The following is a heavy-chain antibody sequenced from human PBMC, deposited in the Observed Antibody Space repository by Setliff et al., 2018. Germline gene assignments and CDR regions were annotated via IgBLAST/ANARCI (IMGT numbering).Heavy chain of an antibody. CDR1: GFIFSSYA. Sequence: GGSLRLSCAASGFIFSSYAMSWVRQAPGKGLEWVAAISGSGGSTYYADSVKGRFTISRDNSKNTLYLQMNSLRAEDTAVYYCARDNNYYDRSGYYSGHDVWGQGILVTVAS. V-gene: IGHV3-23*01. CDR3: ARDNNYYDRSGYYSGHDV. D-gene: IGHD3-22*01. CDR2: ISGSGGST. J-gene: IGHJ4*03.